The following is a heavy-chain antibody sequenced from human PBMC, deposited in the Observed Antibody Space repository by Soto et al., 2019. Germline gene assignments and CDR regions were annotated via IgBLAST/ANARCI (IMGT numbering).Heavy chain of an antibody. CDR2: IYYSGST. Sequence: SETLSLTCTVSGGSISSGGYYWSWIRQHPGKGLEWIGYIYYSGSTYYNPSLKSRVTISVDTSKNQFSLKLSSVTAADTAVYYCARGAASYYYYGMDVWGQGTTVTVSS. V-gene: IGHV4-31*03. D-gene: IGHD6-13*01. J-gene: IGHJ6*02. CDR1: GGSISSGGYY. CDR3: ARGAASYYYYGMDV.